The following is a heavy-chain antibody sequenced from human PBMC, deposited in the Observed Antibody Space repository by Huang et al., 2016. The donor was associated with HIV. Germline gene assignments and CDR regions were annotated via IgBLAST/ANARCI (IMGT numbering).Heavy chain of an antibody. CDR2: VIPVFGTA. D-gene: IGHD2-21*02. J-gene: IGHJ1*01. CDR3: ARARRHSGNSGLIDL. Sequence: HVHLVQSVAEVKTPGSSVKVSCKASGGTFSTDAITWVRQAPGQGLERMGGVIPVFGTANYEQKVQDRVTFTADGFSTTAYMELSDLKYEDTAIYFCARARRHSGNSGLIDLWGQGTLVTVSS. V-gene: IGHV1-69*13. CDR1: GGTFSTDA.